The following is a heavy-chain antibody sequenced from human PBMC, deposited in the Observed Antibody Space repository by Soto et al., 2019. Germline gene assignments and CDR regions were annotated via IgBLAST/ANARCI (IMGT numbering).Heavy chain of an antibody. CDR1: GGTFSSYA. Sequence: GASVKVSCKASGGTFSSYAISWVRQAPGQGLEWMGGIIPIFGTANYAQKFQGRVTITADKSTSTAYMELSSLRSEDTAVYYCARPLTYSGSYPLGYWGQGTLVTVSS. CDR3: ARPLTYSGSYPLGY. CDR2: IIPIFGTA. D-gene: IGHD1-26*01. V-gene: IGHV1-69*06. J-gene: IGHJ4*02.